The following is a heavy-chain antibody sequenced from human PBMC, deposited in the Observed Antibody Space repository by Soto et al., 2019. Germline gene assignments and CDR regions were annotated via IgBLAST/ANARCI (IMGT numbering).Heavy chain of an antibody. D-gene: IGHD6-19*01. CDR2: IYWDDDK. CDR3: AHSVVAGLGYYFDY. CDR1: RLKHSSTRVA. Sequence: QITLKESGPTLVKPTQTLTVTCTFSRLKHSSTRVAVGWIRQPPGKALEWLALIYWDDDKRYSPFLKSRLTITKDTSKNQVVLTMTNMDPVDSATYYCAHSVVAGLGYYFDYWGQGTLVTVSS. V-gene: IGHV2-5*02. J-gene: IGHJ4*02.